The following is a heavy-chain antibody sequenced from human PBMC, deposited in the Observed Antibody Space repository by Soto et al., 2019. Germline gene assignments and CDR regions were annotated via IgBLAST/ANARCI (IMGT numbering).Heavy chain of an antibody. V-gene: IGHV4-39*01. CDR2: IHYPEAT. J-gene: IGHJ4*02. Sequence: QLQLQESGPGLVKPSETLSLTCTVSGGSISSSNYYWAWIRLPPGKGLEGIGNIHYPEATYYTPSLKSRVTRSGDTSKNQVSLKLFSATAADTALYYCVSAAEWELLFDYRGQGSQVTVSS. CDR1: GGSISSSNYY. D-gene: IGHD1-26*01. CDR3: VSAAEWELLFDY.